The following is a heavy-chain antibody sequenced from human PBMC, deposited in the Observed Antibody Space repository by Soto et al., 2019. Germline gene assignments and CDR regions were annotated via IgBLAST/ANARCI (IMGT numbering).Heavy chain of an antibody. CDR2: IYYSGST. CDR1: GGSISSGDCY. Sequence: PSETLSLTCTVSGGSISSGDCYWSWIRQPPGKGLEWIGYIYYSGSTYYNPSLKSRVTISVDTSKNQFSLKLSSVTAADTAVYYCARTYNWNHNWSDYWGQGTRVTVSS. CDR3: ARTYNWNHNWSDY. D-gene: IGHD1-20*01. V-gene: IGHV4-30-4*01. J-gene: IGHJ4*02.